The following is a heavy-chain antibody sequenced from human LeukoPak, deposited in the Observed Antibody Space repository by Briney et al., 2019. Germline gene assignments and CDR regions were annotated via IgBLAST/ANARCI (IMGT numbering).Heavy chain of an antibody. J-gene: IGHJ5*02. V-gene: IGHV4-59*01. D-gene: IGHD6-6*01. CDR2: IYYSGST. CDR3: ARDRLWFDP. CDR1: GGSISSYY. Sequence: PSGTLSLTCAVSGGSISSYYWSWIRQPPGKGLEWIGYIYYSGSTNYNPSLKSRVTISVDTSKNQFSLKLSSVTAADTAVYYCARDRLWFDPWGQGTLVTVSS.